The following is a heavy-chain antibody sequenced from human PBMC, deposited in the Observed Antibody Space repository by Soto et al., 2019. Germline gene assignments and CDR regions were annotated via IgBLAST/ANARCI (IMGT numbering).Heavy chain of an antibody. CDR1: GFSFSDYY. CDR3: ARNFGTPGIEEFCSGGSGYYDGFDP. Sequence: QVQLVESGGGLVKPGGSLRLSCAASGFSFSDYYMSWIRQAPGKGLEWVSYISSSGTTIYYGDSVQGRFTISRDNAKNSLYLQMNSLTADDTAVYFCARNFGTPGIEEFCSGGSGYYDGFDPWGQGTQVTVSS. D-gene: IGHD2-15*01. V-gene: IGHV3-11*01. CDR2: ISSSGTTI. J-gene: IGHJ5*02.